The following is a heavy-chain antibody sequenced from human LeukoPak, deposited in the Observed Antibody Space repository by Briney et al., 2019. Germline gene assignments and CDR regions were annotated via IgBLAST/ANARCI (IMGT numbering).Heavy chain of an antibody. Sequence: GESLKISCKGSGYSFTSYWIAWVRQMPGKGLEWMGIINPGDSDTRYSPSFQGQVTFSADKSITTAYLQWNSLKASDTATYYCARQAAYQQPFDHWGQGTLVTVSS. V-gene: IGHV5-51*01. CDR1: GYSFTSYW. J-gene: IGHJ4*02. CDR3: ARQAAYQQPFDH. CDR2: INPGDSDT. D-gene: IGHD2-2*01.